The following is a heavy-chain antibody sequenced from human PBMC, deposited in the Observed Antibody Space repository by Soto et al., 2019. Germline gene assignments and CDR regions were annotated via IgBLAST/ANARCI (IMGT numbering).Heavy chain of an antibody. CDR3: AREQQLVLGGWFDP. J-gene: IGHJ5*02. Sequence: SETLSLTCTVSGGSISSGDYYWSWIRQPPGKGLEWIGYIYYSGSTYYNPSLKSRVTISVDTSKNQFSLKLSSVTAADTAVYYCAREQQLVLGGWFDPWGQGTLVTVSS. CDR2: IYYSGST. CDR1: GGSISSGDYY. D-gene: IGHD6-13*01. V-gene: IGHV4-30-4*01.